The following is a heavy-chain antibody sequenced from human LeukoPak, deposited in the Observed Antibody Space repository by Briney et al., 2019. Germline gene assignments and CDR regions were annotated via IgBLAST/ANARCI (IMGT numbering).Heavy chain of an antibody. J-gene: IGHJ3*02. CDR2: INHSGST. CDR1: GGSFSGYY. Sequence: SSETLSLTCPVYGGSFSGYYWSWIRQPPGKGLEWIGEINHSGSTNYNPSLKSRVTISVDTSKNQFSLKLSSVTAADTAVYYCARGAYCTNGVCHRRAFDIWGQGTMVTVSS. V-gene: IGHV4-34*01. D-gene: IGHD2-8*01. CDR3: ARGAYCTNGVCHRRAFDI.